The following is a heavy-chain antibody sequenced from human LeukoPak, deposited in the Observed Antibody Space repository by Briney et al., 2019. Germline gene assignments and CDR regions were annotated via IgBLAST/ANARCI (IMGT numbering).Heavy chain of an antibody. CDR1: GFTFSNAW. CDR3: TTREGPRRGYYDSTPGYYYYGMDV. V-gene: IGHV3-15*01. J-gene: IGHJ6*02. CDR2: IKSKTDGGTT. D-gene: IGHD3-22*01. Sequence: PGGSLRLSCAASGFTFSNAWMSWVRQAPGKGLEWVGRIKSKTDGGTTDYAAPVKGRFTISRDDSKNTLYLQMNSLKTEDTAVYYCTTREGPRRGYYDSTPGYYYYGMDVWGQGTTVTVSS.